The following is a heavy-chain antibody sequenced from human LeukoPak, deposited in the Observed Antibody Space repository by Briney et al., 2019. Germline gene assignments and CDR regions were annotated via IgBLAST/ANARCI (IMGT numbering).Heavy chain of an antibody. CDR2: INPNSGGT. Sequence: GASVKVSCKASGYTFTSYGISWVRQAPGQGLEWMGWINPNSGGTNYAQKFQGWVTMTRDTSISTAYMELSRLRSDDTAVYYCARGDGSGSYVNWGQGTLVTVSS. V-gene: IGHV1-2*04. J-gene: IGHJ4*02. D-gene: IGHD3-10*01. CDR3: ARGDGSGSYVN. CDR1: GYTFTSYG.